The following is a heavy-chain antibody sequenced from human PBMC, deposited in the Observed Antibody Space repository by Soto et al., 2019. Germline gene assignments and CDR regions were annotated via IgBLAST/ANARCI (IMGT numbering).Heavy chain of an antibody. V-gene: IGHV1-2*02. Sequence: ASVKVSCKASGYTFTGYYMHWVRQAPGQGLEWMGWINPNSGGTNYAQKFQGRVTMTRDTSISTAYMELSRLRSDDTAVYYCARDIAAADNWFDPWGQGTPVTVSS. CDR1: GYTFTGYY. CDR3: ARDIAAADNWFDP. CDR2: INPNSGGT. J-gene: IGHJ5*02. D-gene: IGHD6-13*01.